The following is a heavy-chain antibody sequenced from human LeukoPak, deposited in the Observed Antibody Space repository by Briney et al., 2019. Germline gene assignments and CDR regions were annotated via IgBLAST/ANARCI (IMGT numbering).Heavy chain of an antibody. V-gene: IGHV3-74*03. CDR3: AKDSVLWFGELLVLDAFDI. CDR2: IKSDGTGT. Sequence: GGSLRLSCAASGFTFSKYWMQRVRQAPGKGLEWVSRIKSDGTGTTYADSVKGRFTISRDNSKNTLYPQMNSLRAEDTAVYYCAKDSVLWFGELLVLDAFDIWGQGTMVTVSS. D-gene: IGHD3-10*01. J-gene: IGHJ3*02. CDR1: GFTFSKYW.